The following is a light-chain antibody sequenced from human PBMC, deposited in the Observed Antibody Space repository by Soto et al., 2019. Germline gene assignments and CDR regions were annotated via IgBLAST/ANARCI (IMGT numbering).Light chain of an antibody. Sequence: DIQMTQSPSTLSASVGARVSITCRASQSISRQLAWYQQKPGKAPNLLLYQASNLEAGVPSRFTGSGSGTEFTLTITRLQPDDLSTHYCRQYQSYWTFGQGTKVEVK. V-gene: IGKV1-5*03. CDR3: RQYQSYWT. CDR2: QAS. CDR1: QSISRQ. J-gene: IGKJ1*01.